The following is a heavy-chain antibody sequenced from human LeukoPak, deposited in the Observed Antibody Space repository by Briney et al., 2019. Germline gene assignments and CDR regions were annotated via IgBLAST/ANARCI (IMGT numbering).Heavy chain of an antibody. CDR3: ARADTLVVITYWYFDL. D-gene: IGHD3-22*01. V-gene: IGHV4-39*07. J-gene: IGHJ2*01. CDR2: IYYSGST. Sequence: PSETLSLTCTVAGGSISSSSYYWGWIRQPPGKGLEWIGSIYYSGSTYYNPSLKSRVTISVDTSKNQFSLKLSSVTAADTAVYYCARADTLVVITYWYFDLWGRGNLVTVSS. CDR1: GGSISSSSYY.